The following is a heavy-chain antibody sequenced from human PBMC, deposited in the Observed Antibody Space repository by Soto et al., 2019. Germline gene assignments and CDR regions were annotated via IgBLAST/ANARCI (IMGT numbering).Heavy chain of an antibody. CDR3: ARARDCSGGTCYAFNWFDP. CDR1: GASISSGSYY. J-gene: IGHJ5*02. V-gene: IGHV4-30-4*01. CDR2: IYYSGNT. Sequence: SENLSLTCTVSGASISSGSYYWSWIRQPPGKGLEWIGYIYYSGNTYYNPSLKSRLTISVDTSKNQFSLKLSSVTAADTAVYYCARARDCSGGTCYAFNWFDPWGQGTLVTVSS. D-gene: IGHD2-15*01.